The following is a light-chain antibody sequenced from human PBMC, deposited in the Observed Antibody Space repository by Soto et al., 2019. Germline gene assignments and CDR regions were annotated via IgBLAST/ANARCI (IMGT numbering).Light chain of an antibody. Sequence: EMVLARAPATLSSTAGERAALSCRASQSVTSNYLAWYQQKPGQAPRLLFFGASIRATGLPDRFSGSGSGTDFTLTISRVEPEDFALYYCQQYGTSLWTFGQGTKVDIK. CDR2: GAS. V-gene: IGKV3-20*01. CDR3: QQYGTSLWT. CDR1: QSVTSNY. J-gene: IGKJ1*01.